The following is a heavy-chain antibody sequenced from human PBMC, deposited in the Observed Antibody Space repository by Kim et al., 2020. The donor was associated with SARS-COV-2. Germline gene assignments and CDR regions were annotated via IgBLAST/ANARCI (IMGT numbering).Heavy chain of an antibody. D-gene: IGHD1-7*01. CDR1: GGSVSSGSYY. V-gene: IGHV4-61*01. J-gene: IGHJ6*02. Sequence: SETLSLTCTVSGGSVSSGSYYWSWIRQPPGKGLEWIGYIYYSGSTNYNPSLKSRVTISVDTSKNQFSLKLSSVTAADTAVYYCARGPITGTTSCVYYYYYGMDVWGQGTTVTVSS. CDR3: ARGPITGTTSCVYYYYYGMDV. CDR2: IYYSGST.